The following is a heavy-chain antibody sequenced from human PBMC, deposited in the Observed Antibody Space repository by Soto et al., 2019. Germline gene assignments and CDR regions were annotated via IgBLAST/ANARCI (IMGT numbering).Heavy chain of an antibody. CDR2: IRASGTST. CDR1: GFTFSSYA. J-gene: IGHJ4*02. D-gene: IGHD2-8*01. V-gene: IGHV3-23*01. Sequence: EVQLLESGGGLVQPGGSLRLSCAASGFTFSSYAMAWVRQAPGKGLEWVSTIRASGTSTYYADSVEGRFSISRDNSKNTLYLQMNCLRAEDTAVYYCAKEWSDARTREKCGLVDYWGQGALVTVSS. CDR3: AKEWSDARTREKCGLVDY.